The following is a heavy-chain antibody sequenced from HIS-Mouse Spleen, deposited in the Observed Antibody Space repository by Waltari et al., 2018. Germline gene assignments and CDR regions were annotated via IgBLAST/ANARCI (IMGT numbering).Heavy chain of an antibody. D-gene: IGHD7-27*01. CDR1: GFTFSSYS. Sequence: EVQLVQSGGGLVKPGGSLRLSCAASGFTFSSYSMNWARQAPGKGLEWFSSISSSSSYIYYADSVKGRFTISRDNAKNSLYLQMNSLRAEDTAVYYCARRLLTGDAFDIWGQGTMVTVSS. V-gene: IGHV3-21*01. CDR3: ARRLLTGDAFDI. J-gene: IGHJ3*02. CDR2: ISSSSSYI.